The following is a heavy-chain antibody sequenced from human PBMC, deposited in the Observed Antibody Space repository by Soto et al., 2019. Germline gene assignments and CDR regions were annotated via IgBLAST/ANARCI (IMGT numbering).Heavy chain of an antibody. CDR1: GFTFSIYA. V-gene: IGHV3-23*01. D-gene: IGHD3-22*01. CDR2: ISGSGGST. J-gene: IGHJ4*02. CDR3: AKGPTMIVVVTTFDY. Sequence: GGSLRLSCAASGFTFSIYAMSWVRQAPGKGLEWVSAISGSGGSTYYADSVKGRFTISRDNSKNTLYLQMNSLRAEDTAVYYCAKGPTMIVVVTTFDYWGQGTLVTVSS.